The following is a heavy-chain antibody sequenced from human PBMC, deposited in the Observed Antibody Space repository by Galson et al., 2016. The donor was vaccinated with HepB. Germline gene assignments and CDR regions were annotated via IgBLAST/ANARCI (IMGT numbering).Heavy chain of an antibody. CDR2: IEGGDDK. D-gene: IGHD1-26*01. CDR3: ARVIGWDLDY. V-gene: IGHV2-70*01. Sequence: PALVKPTQTLTLTCTFSGFSLSPRGMCVSWIRQPPGKALEWLALIEGGDDKYYSTPLKTRLAISKDTSKNQVVLTMTNMDPVDTATYYCARVIGWDLDYWGRGTLVTVSS. CDR1: GFSLSPRGMC. J-gene: IGHJ4*02.